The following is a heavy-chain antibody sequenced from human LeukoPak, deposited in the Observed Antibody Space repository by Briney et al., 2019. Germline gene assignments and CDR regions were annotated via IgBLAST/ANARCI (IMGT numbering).Heavy chain of an antibody. V-gene: IGHV3-23*01. D-gene: IGHD3-10*01. CDR2: ISTAGGGT. CDR3: AKDTYGRPYYYYYMDV. Sequence: GGSLRLSCAASGFTFSSHGMSWVRQAPGKGLEWVSTISTAGGGTYYADSVKGRFTISRDNSKNTLYLQMNSLRAEDTAVYYCAKDTYGRPYYYYYMDVWGKGTTVTVSS. J-gene: IGHJ6*03. CDR1: GFTFSSHG.